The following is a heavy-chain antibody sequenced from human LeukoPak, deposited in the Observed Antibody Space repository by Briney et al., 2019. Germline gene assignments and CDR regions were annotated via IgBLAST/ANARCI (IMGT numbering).Heavy chain of an antibody. D-gene: IGHD6-19*01. CDR1: GFTFRSYW. CDR2: IKEDGSEK. Sequence: PGGSLRLSCAASGFTFRSYWMTWVRQAPGKGLEWVANIKEDGSEKYYVDSVKGRFTISRDNAKNSLYLQMNSLRAEDTAVYYCARERYSSGWYSTFFRHRGDSQFDYWGQGTLVTVSS. V-gene: IGHV3-7*01. J-gene: IGHJ4*02. CDR3: ARERYSSGWYSTFFRHRGDSQFDY.